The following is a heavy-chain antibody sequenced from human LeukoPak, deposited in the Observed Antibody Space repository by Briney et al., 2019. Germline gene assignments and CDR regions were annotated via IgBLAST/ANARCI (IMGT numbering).Heavy chain of an antibody. J-gene: IGHJ4*02. V-gene: IGHV4-39*07. D-gene: IGHD1-26*01. CDR1: GGSISSSSYY. CDR2: IYYSGST. CDR3: ATLTVGAKRDY. Sequence: SETLSLTCTVSGGSISSSSYYWGWIRQPPGKGLEWIGSIYYSGSTYYNPSLKSRVTISVDTSKNQFSLKLSSVTAADTAVYYCATLTVGAKRDYWGQGTLVTVSS.